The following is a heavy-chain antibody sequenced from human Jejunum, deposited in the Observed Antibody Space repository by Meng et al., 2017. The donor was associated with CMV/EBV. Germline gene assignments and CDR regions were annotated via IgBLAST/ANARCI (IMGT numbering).Heavy chain of an antibody. Sequence: QALVVESGGEVKNPGASVEVSCKASGYTFNNYGITWVRQAPGQGLEWMGWISAYNGNTNYAQTLQGRLTMTTDTSTSTAYMELRSLRSDDTAVYYCARVEVGITSGDYWGQGTLVTVSS. J-gene: IGHJ4*02. CDR1: GYTFNNYG. V-gene: IGHV1-18*01. D-gene: IGHD1-26*01. CDR3: ARVEVGITSGDY. CDR2: ISAYNGNT.